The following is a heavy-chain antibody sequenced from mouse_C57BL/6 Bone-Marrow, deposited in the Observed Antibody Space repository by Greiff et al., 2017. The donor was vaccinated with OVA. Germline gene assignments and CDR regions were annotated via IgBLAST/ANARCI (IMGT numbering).Heavy chain of an antibody. CDR2: ISSGGSYT. Sequence: EVKLVESGGDLVKPGGSLKLSCAASGFTFSSYGMSWVRQTPDKRLEWVATISSGGSYTYYPDSVKGRFTISRDNAKNTLYLQMSSLKSEDTAMYYCARRMVTTDRYFDVWGTGTTVTVSS. J-gene: IGHJ1*03. CDR3: ARRMVTTDRYFDV. CDR1: GFTFSSYG. V-gene: IGHV5-6*02. D-gene: IGHD2-2*01.